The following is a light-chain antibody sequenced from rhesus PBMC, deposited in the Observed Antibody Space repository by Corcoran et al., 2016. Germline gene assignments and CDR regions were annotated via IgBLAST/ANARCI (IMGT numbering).Light chain of an antibody. V-gene: IGKV1-22*01. CDR3: QQYNSSPWT. CDR1: QSISSW. J-gene: IGKJ1*01. Sequence: DIQMTQSPSSLSASVGDTVTITCRASQSISSWFAWYQQKPGKAPKPLIYKASTLQSGVPSRFSGSGSGTDFTLTISSLPSEDFTTYYCQQYNSSPWTFGQGTKVEIK. CDR2: KAS.